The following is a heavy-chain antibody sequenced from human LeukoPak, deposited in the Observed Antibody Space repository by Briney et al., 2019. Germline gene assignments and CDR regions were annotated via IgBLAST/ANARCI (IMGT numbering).Heavy chain of an antibody. Sequence: GGSLRLSCAASGFTFSTYAMGWVRQAPGKGLEWVSAISGSGASTFYADSVKGRFTISRDNSKNSLYLQMNSLRSEDTALYYCARTGNFDYWGQGTPVTVSS. J-gene: IGHJ4*02. CDR1: GFTFSTYA. D-gene: IGHD1-14*01. CDR3: ARTGNFDY. V-gene: IGHV3-23*01. CDR2: ISGSGAST.